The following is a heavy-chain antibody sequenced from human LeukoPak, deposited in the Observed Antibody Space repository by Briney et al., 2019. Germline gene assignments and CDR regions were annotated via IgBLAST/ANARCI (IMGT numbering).Heavy chain of an antibody. CDR3: ARAVVVVVAATQYYYYYGMDV. V-gene: IGHV4-30-4*01. Sequence: SETLSLTCIVSGGSISSGDYYWSWIRQPPGKGLEWIGYIYYSGSTYYNPSLKSRVAISVDTSKNQFSLKLSSVTAADTAVYYCARAVVVVVAATQYYYYYGMDVWGQGTTVTVSS. J-gene: IGHJ6*02. D-gene: IGHD2-15*01. CDR1: GGSISSGDYY. CDR2: IYYSGST.